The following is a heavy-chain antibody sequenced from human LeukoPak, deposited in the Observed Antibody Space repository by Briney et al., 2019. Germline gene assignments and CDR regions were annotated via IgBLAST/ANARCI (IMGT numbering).Heavy chain of an antibody. D-gene: IGHD3-16*02. Sequence: SETLSLTCTVSGYSISSGFYWGWIRQPPGKGLEWIGYIYYSGSTNYNPSLKSRVTISVDTSKNQFSLKLSSVTAADTAVYYCARGRRMITFGGVIVETDAFDIWGQGTMVTVSS. CDR2: IYYSGST. CDR1: GYSISSGFY. V-gene: IGHV4-61*01. CDR3: ARGRRMITFGGVIVETDAFDI. J-gene: IGHJ3*02.